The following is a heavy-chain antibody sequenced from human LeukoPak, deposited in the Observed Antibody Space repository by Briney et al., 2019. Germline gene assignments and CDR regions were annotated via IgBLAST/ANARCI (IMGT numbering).Heavy chain of an antibody. CDR3: ASPRSGQSFDI. V-gene: IGHV3-53*01. J-gene: IGHJ3*02. CDR2: IYPGGNT. Sequence: PGGSLRLSCAASRFTVSSNYMSWVRQAPGKGLEWVSVIYPGGNTYYADSVKGRFTVSRDNSKNTLYLQMNSLRAEDTAVYYCASPRSGQSFDIWGQGTMVTVSS. CDR1: RFTVSSNY. D-gene: IGHD6-19*01.